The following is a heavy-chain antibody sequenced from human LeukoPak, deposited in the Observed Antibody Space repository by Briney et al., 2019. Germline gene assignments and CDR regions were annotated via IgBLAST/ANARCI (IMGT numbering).Heavy chain of an antibody. D-gene: IGHD2-21*02. Sequence: GGSLRLSCAASGFAFSRYAMSWVRQAPGKGLEWVSAISGSGGSTYYADSVKGRFTISRDNSKNTLYLQMNSLRAEDTAVYYCAKDGIIVVVTDAFDIWGQGTIVTVSS. J-gene: IGHJ3*02. CDR1: GFAFSRYA. CDR3: AKDGIIVVVTDAFDI. CDR2: ISGSGGST. V-gene: IGHV3-23*01.